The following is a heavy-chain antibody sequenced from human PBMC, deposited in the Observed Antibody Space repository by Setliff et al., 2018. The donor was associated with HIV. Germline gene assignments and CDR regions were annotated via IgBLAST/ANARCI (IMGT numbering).Heavy chain of an antibody. Sequence: GGSLRLSCAASGFTFSNYAMSWVRQAPGKGLEWISVISGRGDSSYYADSVKGRFTISRDNSNNTLYVQMNSLRAEDTAFYYCARGRVPGNYWGQGTLVTVSS. CDR2: ISGRGDSS. CDR1: GFTFSNYA. V-gene: IGHV3-23*01. CDR3: ARGRVPGNY. J-gene: IGHJ4*02. D-gene: IGHD2-2*01.